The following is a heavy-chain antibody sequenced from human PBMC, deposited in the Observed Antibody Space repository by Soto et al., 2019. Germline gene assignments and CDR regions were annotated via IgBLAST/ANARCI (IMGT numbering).Heavy chain of an antibody. Sequence: QLVESWGGLVKPGGALRLSCAASGFTFRNAWMSWSRQAPGKGLEWVGRIKSKKDGETTDYAAPVKGRLTISREDSERTVHLQMNSLRTEDTAVYYCSTGHLFSGLVFDNWGQGSLVTVSP. V-gene: IGHV3-15*01. J-gene: IGHJ4*02. CDR3: STGHLFSGLVFDN. D-gene: IGHD6-19*01. CDR2: IKSKKDGETT. CDR1: GFTFRNAW.